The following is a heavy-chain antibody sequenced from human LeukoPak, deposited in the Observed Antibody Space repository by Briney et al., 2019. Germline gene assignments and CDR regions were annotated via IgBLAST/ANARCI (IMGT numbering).Heavy chain of an antibody. Sequence: GGSLRLSCAASGFTFSSYAMSWVRQAPGKGLEWVSAISGSGGSTYYADSVKGRFTISRDNSKNTLCLQMNSLRAEDTAMYYCARGLRHCDRTSCFQPFDCWGQGTLVTVSS. J-gene: IGHJ4*02. CDR3: ARGLRHCDRTSCFQPFDC. CDR2: ISGSGGST. V-gene: IGHV3-23*01. CDR1: GFTFSSYA. D-gene: IGHD2-2*01.